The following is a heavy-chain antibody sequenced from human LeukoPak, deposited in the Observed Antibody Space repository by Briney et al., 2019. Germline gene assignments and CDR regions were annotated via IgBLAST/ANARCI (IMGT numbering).Heavy chain of an antibody. J-gene: IGHJ4*02. D-gene: IGHD3-9*01. CDR1: GGAISSYY. V-gene: IGHV4-59*08. Sequence: SETLSLTCTVSGGAISSYYWSWIRQPPGKGLEWIGYIYYSGSTNYNPYLKSRVTISVDTSKNQFSLKLSSVTAADTVVYYWPRTEYDILTGYPYYFDYWGQGTLVTVSS. CDR2: IYYSGST. CDR3: PRTEYDILTGYPYYFDY.